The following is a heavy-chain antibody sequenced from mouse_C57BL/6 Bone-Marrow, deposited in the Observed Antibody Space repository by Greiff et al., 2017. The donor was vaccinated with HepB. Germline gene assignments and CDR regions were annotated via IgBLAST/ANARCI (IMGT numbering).Heavy chain of an antibody. CDR2: INPSSGYT. J-gene: IGHJ3*01. Sequence: QVQLKESGAELARPGASVKMSCKASGYTFTSYTMHWVKQRPGQGLEWIGYINPSSGYTKYNQKFKDKATLTADKSSSTAYMQLSSLTSEDSAVYYCARWDYGYDDGWFAYWGQGTLVTVSA. D-gene: IGHD2-2*01. V-gene: IGHV1-4*01. CDR3: ARWDYGYDDGWFAY. CDR1: GYTFTSYT.